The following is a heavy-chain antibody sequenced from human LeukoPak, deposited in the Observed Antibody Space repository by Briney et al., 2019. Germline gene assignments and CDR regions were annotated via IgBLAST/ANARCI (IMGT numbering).Heavy chain of an antibody. CDR1: GFTFSSYG. Sequence: GGSLRLSCAASGFTFSSYGMHWVRQAPGKGLEWVTVISYDGSNKYYADSVKGRFTISRDNSKNTLYLQMNSLRAEDTAVYYCAKRMWQQLFTFDYWGQGTLVTVSS. D-gene: IGHD6-13*01. CDR3: AKRMWQQLFTFDY. CDR2: ISYDGSNK. V-gene: IGHV3-30*18. J-gene: IGHJ4*02.